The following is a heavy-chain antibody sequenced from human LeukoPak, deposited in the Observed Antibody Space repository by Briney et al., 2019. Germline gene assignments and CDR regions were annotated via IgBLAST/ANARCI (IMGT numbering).Heavy chain of an antibody. CDR3: ARTRDPPTYYYFYMDV. V-gene: IGHV3-48*04. D-gene: IGHD1-1*01. Sequence: GGSLRLSCAASGFTLNNYSMNWVRQAPGKGLEWVSYIGTSSSTRYYADSVKGRFTISRDNAMNSLYLQMNSLRAEDTAVYYCARTRDPPTYYYFYMDVWGKGTTVTVTS. CDR2: IGTSSSTR. CDR1: GFTLNNYS. J-gene: IGHJ6*03.